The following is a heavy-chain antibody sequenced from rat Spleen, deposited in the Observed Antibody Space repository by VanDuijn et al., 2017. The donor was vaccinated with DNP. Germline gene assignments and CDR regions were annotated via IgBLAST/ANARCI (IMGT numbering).Heavy chain of an antibody. CDR1: GFIFSNYW. J-gene: IGHJ2*01. Sequence: EVQLVESGGGPVQPGRSLKLSCVASGFIFSNYWMTWIRQAPGKGLEWVASITNTGGSTYYPDSVKGRFTISRDNAKSTLYLQMNSLRSEDTATYYCTREPINYSSYGVMDAWGQGVMVTVSS. CDR3: TREPINYSSYGVMDA. V-gene: IGHV5-31*01. D-gene: IGHD1-8*01. CDR2: ITNTGGST.